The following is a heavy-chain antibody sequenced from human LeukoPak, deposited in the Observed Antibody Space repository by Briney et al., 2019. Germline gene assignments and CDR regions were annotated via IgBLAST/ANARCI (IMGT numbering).Heavy chain of an antibody. J-gene: IGHJ4*02. Sequence: GGSLRLSCAASGFTSSSYAMSWVRQAPGKGLEWVSAISGSGGSTYYADSVKGRFTISRDNSKNTLYLQMNSLRAEDTAVYYCAKDMQDIVVVPAAIGDYWGQGTLVTVSS. V-gene: IGHV3-23*01. D-gene: IGHD2-2*02. CDR1: GFTSSSYA. CDR3: AKDMQDIVVVPAAIGDY. CDR2: ISGSGGST.